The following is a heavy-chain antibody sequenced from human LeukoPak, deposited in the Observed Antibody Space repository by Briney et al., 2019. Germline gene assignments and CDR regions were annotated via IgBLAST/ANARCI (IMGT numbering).Heavy chain of an antibody. J-gene: IGHJ4*02. CDR2: IIPIFGTA. D-gene: IGHD3-22*01. CDR3: VYDSSGYYYGPFDY. CDR1: GGTFSSYA. Sequence: SVKVSCKASGGTFSSYAISWVRQAPGRGLEWMGGIIPIFGTANYAQKFQGRVTITTDESTSTAYMELSSLRSEDTAVYYCVYDSSGYYYGPFDYWGQGTLVTVSS. V-gene: IGHV1-69*05.